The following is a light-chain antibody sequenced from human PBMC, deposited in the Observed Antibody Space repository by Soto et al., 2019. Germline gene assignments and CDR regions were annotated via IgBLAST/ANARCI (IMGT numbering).Light chain of an antibody. CDR2: DVN. CDR3: CSYAGSYTWV. J-gene: IGLJ3*02. Sequence: QSALTQPRSVSGSPGQSVTLSCTGTSSDVGGYNYVSWYQQHPVKAPKLMIDDVNKRPSGVPDRFSGSRSGNTASLTISGLQAEDEADYYCCSYAGSYTWVFGGGTKLTVL. CDR1: SSDVGGYNY. V-gene: IGLV2-11*01.